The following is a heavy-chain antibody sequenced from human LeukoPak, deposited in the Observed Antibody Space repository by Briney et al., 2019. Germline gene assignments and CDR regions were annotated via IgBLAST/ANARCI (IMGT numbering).Heavy chain of an antibody. CDR1: GGTFSSYA. Sequence: SVKLSCQASGGTFSSYAISWVRQAPGQGLEWMGGLIPIFGTANYAQKFQGRVTITADESTSTAYMELSRLRSEDTAVYYCASGSSGWYELYYYYYYMDVWGKGTTVTVSS. D-gene: IGHD6-19*01. V-gene: IGHV1-69*01. CDR3: ASGSSGWYELYYYYYYMDV. J-gene: IGHJ6*03. CDR2: LIPIFGTA.